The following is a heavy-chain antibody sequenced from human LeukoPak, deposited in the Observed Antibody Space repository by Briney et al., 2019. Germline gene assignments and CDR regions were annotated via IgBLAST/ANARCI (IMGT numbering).Heavy chain of an antibody. J-gene: IGHJ4*02. CDR3: ARGIAGYCSSPSCPTG. Sequence: GGAPRLSCAASGFTFSSYSMNSVRQGPGKGLEWVSSISSSSSHIYYADSVKGRFTISRDNAKNSLYLQMNSLRAEDTAVYYCARGIAGYCSSPSCPTGWGQGTLVTVSS. D-gene: IGHD2-2*01. CDR2: ISSSSSHI. V-gene: IGHV3-21*01. CDR1: GFTFSSYS.